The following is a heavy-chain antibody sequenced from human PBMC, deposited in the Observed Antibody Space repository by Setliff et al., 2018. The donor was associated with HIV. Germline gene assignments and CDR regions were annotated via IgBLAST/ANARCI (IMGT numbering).Heavy chain of an antibody. Sequence: GASVKVSCKASGYTFTSYGISWVRQAPGQGLEWMGWISAYNGDTKYAPKVQGRFTLPTDTSSSTIYMALRSLRSDYTAVYYCPRDAWVEFLEWTFYGMDVWGQGTTVTVSS. D-gene: IGHD3-3*02. CDR1: GYTFTSYG. CDR2: ISAYNGDT. J-gene: IGHJ6*02. CDR3: PRDAWVEFLEWTFYGMDV. V-gene: IGHV1-18*01.